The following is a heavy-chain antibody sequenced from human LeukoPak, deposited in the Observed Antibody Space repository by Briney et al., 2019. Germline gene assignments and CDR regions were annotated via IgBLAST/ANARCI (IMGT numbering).Heavy chain of an antibody. J-gene: IGHJ3*02. D-gene: IGHD3-22*01. CDR3: ARAYYYDSSGYPPLDAFDI. CDR2: ISSSSSYI. CDR1: GFTFSSYS. V-gene: IGHV3-21*01. Sequence: GGSLRLSCAASGFTFSSYSMNWVRHAPGKGLEWVSSISSSSSYIYYADSVKGRFTISRDNAKNSLYLQMNSLRAEDTAVYYCARAYYYDSSGYPPLDAFDIWGQGTMVTVSS.